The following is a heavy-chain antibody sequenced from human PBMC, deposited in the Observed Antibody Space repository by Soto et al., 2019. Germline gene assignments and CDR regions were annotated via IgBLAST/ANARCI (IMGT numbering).Heavy chain of an antibody. V-gene: IGHV6-1*01. J-gene: IGHJ4*02. CDR1: GGSVSSNSAA. CDR2: TYYRSKWSI. Sequence: SPTESLSGAISGGSVSSNSAAWNWIRQSPSRGLEWLGRTYYRSKWSIDYAVSVKSRITIRADTSKNQFSLQLDSVTPEDTAVYYCARDDRPYGSGSYTGIDFWGQGTPVTGSS. CDR3: ARDDRPYGSGSYTGIDF. D-gene: IGHD3-10*01.